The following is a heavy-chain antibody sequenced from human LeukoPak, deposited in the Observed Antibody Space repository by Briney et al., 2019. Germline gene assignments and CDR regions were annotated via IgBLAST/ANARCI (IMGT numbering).Heavy chain of an antibody. CDR2: IYYSGST. CDR3: ARVSGSSSWGRFDY. D-gene: IGHD6-13*01. Sequence: SETLSLTCTVSGGTISSYYWSWIRQPPGKGLEWIGGIYYSGSTNYNPSLKSRVTISVDTSKSQFSVKLSSVTAADTAVYYCARVSGSSSWGRFDYWGQGTLVTVSS. CDR1: GGTISSYY. V-gene: IGHV4-59*01. J-gene: IGHJ4*02.